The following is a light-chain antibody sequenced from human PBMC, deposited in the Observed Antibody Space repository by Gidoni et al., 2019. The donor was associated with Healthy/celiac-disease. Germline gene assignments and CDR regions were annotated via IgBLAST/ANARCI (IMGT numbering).Light chain of an antibody. V-gene: IGKV1-39*01. J-gene: IGKJ3*01. CDR3: QKSYSTPFT. Sequence: DIQMTQSPSSLSASVGDRVTITCRASQSLSSYLNWYQQKPGKAPKLLIDAASSLQSGVPSRFSGSGSGTDFTLTISSLQPEEFATYYCQKSYSTPFTFGPGTKVDIK. CDR2: AAS. CDR1: QSLSSY.